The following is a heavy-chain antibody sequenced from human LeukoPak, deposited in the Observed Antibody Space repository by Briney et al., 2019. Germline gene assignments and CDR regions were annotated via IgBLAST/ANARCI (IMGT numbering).Heavy chain of an antibody. CDR2: IKQGGSEK. CDR1: GFSFSNYA. D-gene: IGHD2-15*01. CDR3: ARDFGLRCSGGTCYSVYYYGMDV. J-gene: IGHJ6*04. V-gene: IGHV3-7*03. Sequence: GGSLRLSCSASGFSFSNYAMYWVRQAPGMGLEWVASIKQGGSEKYYVDSVKGRFTISRDNAKNSLYLQMNSLRAEDTAVYYCARDFGLRCSGGTCYSVYYYGMDVWGKGTTVTVSS.